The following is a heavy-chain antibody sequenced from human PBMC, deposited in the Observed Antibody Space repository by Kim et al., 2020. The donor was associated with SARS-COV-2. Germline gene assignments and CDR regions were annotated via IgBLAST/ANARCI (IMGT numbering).Heavy chain of an antibody. D-gene: IGHD6-25*01. CDR1: GYTFTSYA. CDR2: INAGNGHT. Sequence: ASVKVSCKASGYTFTSYAMHWVRQAPGQRLEWMGWINAGNGHTKYSQKFQGRVTITRDTSASTAHMELSSLRSEDTAVYYCARVSGVSYPYSSAWYFDLWGRGTLVTVSS. CDR3: ARVSGVSYPYSSAWYFDL. V-gene: IGHV1-3*01. J-gene: IGHJ2*01.